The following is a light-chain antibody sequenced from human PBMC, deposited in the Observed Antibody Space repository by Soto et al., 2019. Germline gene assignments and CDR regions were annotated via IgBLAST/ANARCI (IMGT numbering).Light chain of an antibody. V-gene: IGLV2-14*01. CDR1: SSDVGGYNY. CDR2: DVS. Sequence: QSVLTKPASLSGSPGQSIAISCTGTSSDVGGYNYVSWYQQHPGKVPKLIIYDVSNRPSGVSNRFSGSKSGNTASLTISGLQADDEADYYCCSFTRSITRYVFGTGTKVTVL. J-gene: IGLJ1*01. CDR3: CSFTRSITRYV.